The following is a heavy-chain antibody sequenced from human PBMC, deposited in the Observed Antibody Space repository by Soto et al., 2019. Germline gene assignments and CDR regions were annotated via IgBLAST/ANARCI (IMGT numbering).Heavy chain of an antibody. CDR3: ARDGGGDSSGYYRWYFDL. V-gene: IGHV4-31*03. CDR2: IYYSGST. J-gene: IGHJ2*01. CDR1: GGSISSGGYY. D-gene: IGHD3-22*01. Sequence: QVQLQESGPGLVKPSQTLSLTCTVSGGSISSGGYYWSWIRQHPGKGLEWIGYIYYSGSTYYNPSLNSRGTLAVDTYKYQFSLKLSSVTAADTAVYYCARDGGGDSSGYYRWYFDLWGRGTLVTVSS.